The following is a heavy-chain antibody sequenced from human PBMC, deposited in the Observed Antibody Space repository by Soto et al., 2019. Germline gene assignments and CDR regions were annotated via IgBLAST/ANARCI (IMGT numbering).Heavy chain of an antibody. D-gene: IGHD6-6*01. J-gene: IGHJ6*02. CDR1: GGSISSYY. Sequence: PSETLSLTCTVSGGSISSYYWSWIRQPPGKGLEWIGYIYYSGSTNYNPSLKSRVTISVDTSKNQFSLKLSSVTAADTAVYYCARLVGIAARPGDYYYYYGMDVWGQGTTVTSP. V-gene: IGHV4-59*01. CDR3: ARLVGIAARPGDYYYYYGMDV. CDR2: IYYSGST.